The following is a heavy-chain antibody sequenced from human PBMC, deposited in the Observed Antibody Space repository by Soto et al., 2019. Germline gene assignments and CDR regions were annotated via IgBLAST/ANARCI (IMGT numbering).Heavy chain of an antibody. CDR3: AKDADYGGNPWGH. D-gene: IGHD4-17*01. CDR1: GVTFSHSD. Sequence: PGGSLRLSCVVSGVTFSHSDIQWVRQAPGKGLEWVAMVSSDGNSENYADSVKGRFTVSRENSKNTVYLQMDSLRVEDTAVYYCAKDADYGGNPWGHWGQGTLVTVSS. CDR2: VSSDGNSE. J-gene: IGHJ4*02. V-gene: IGHV3-30*18.